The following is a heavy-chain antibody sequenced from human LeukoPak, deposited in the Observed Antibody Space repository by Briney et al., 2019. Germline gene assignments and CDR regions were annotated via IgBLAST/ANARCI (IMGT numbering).Heavy chain of an antibody. CDR1: GFTFSSYA. V-gene: IGHV3-15*01. CDR3: TTDRRSYYYFDY. Sequence: PGGSLRLSCAAPGFTFSSYAVSWVRQAPGKGLESVGRIKTKTDGGTTDYAAPVKGRLIISRDDSKNTLYLQMNSLKTEDTAVYYCTTDRRSYYYFDYWGQGTLVTVSS. CDR2: IKTKTDGGTT. J-gene: IGHJ4*02. D-gene: IGHD1-26*01.